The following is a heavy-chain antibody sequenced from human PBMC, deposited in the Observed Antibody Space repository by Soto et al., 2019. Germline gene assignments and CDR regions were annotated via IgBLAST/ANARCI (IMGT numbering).Heavy chain of an antibody. D-gene: IGHD3-10*02. CDR3: ARERGLTASTLFGY. V-gene: IGHV1-18*01. CDR2: VSTYNGNT. Sequence: QVQLVQSGPEVKMPGASVNVSCKASGYIFTSYGINWVRQAPGQGLEWMGRVSTYNGNTKYAQKFQGRVTMTTDTSTTTVYMHLRSLRSDDTAVYYCARERGLTASTLFGYWGQGTVVTVS. CDR1: GYIFTSYG. J-gene: IGHJ4*02.